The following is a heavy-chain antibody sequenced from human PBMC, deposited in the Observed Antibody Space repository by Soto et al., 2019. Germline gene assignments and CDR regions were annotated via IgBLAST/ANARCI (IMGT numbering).Heavy chain of an antibody. CDR1: GYSFTNYY. V-gene: IGHV1-46*01. Sequence: QVQLVQSGAEVKKPGASVKVSCKASGYSFTNYYIHWVRQAPGQGLEWMGIINPSGGSTFFTQRFQGRVTMTRDTSTSTVYMELSSLRSEDTAVYFCARDFTEMRRAAYFDYWGQGTLVTVSS. CDR2: INPSGGST. CDR3: ARDFTEMRRAAYFDY. J-gene: IGHJ4*02.